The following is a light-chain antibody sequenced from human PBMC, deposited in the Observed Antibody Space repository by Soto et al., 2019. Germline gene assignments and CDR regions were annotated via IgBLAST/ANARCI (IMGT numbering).Light chain of an antibody. CDR2: GAS. V-gene: IGKV3-20*01. CDR3: QQYGSSLIT. J-gene: IGKJ5*01. Sequence: EIVMTQSPATLSVSPGERATLSCRASQSVSSSYLAWYQQKPGQAPRLLIYGASSRATGIPDRFSGSGSGTDFTLTISRLEPEDFAVYYCQQYGSSLITCGQGTRL. CDR1: QSVSSSY.